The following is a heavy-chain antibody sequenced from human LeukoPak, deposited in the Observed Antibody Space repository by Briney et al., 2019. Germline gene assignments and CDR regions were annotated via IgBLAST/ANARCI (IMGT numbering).Heavy chain of an antibody. Sequence: KPSETLSLTCTVSGGSISSYCWSWLRQPPGKGLEWIGYIYYSGSTNYNPSLKSRVTISVDTSKNKFSLKLSSVTAADTAVYYCARYVWGSYPTFEDYWGQGTLVTVSS. D-gene: IGHD3-16*02. J-gene: IGHJ4*02. CDR2: IYYSGST. CDR1: GGSISSYC. CDR3: ARYVWGSYPTFEDY. V-gene: IGHV4-59*01.